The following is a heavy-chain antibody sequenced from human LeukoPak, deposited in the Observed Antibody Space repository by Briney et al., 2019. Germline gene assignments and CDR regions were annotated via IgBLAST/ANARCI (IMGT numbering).Heavy chain of an antibody. V-gene: IGHV3-30*18. D-gene: IGHD6-19*01. CDR2: ISYDGSNK. Sequence: PGRSLRLPCAASGFTFSSYGMHWVRQAPGKGLEWVAVISYDGSNKYYADSVKGRFTISRGNSKNTLYLQMNTLRAEDTAVYYCAKAGIAVAPDYWGQGTLVTVSS. CDR3: AKAGIAVAPDY. CDR1: GFTFSSYG. J-gene: IGHJ4*02.